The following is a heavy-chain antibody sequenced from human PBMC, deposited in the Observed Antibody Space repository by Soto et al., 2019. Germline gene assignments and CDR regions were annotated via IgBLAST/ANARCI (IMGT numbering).Heavy chain of an antibody. CDR2: IYHSGST. J-gene: IGHJ4*02. D-gene: IGHD2-15*01. V-gene: IGHV4-4*02. CDR1: SGSISSSNW. CDR3: ARAGPGYCSGGSCYFDY. Sequence: QVQLQESGPGLVKPSGTLSLTCAVSSGSISSSNWWSWVRQPPGKGLEWIGEIYHSGSTNYNPSLKSRVTISVEKSKNQFSLKLSSVSAGDTAVYYCARAGPGYCSGGSCYFDYWGQGTLVTVSS.